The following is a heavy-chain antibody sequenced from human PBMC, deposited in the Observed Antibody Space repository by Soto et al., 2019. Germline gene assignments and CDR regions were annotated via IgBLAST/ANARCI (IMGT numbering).Heavy chain of an antibody. D-gene: IGHD4-17*01. CDR1: GYSFTSYW. CDR3: ARHGAGDYEDAFDI. Sequence: GESLKISCKGSGYSFTSYWISWVRQMHGKGLEWMGRIDPSDSDTNYSPSFQGHVTISADKSISTAYLQWSSLKASDTTMYYCARHGAGDYEDAFDIWGQGTMVTVSS. CDR2: IDPSDSDT. V-gene: IGHV5-10-1*01. J-gene: IGHJ3*02.